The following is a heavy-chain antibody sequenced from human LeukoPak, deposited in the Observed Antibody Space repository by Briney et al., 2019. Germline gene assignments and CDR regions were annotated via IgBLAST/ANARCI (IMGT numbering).Heavy chain of an antibody. CDR2: IKQDGNER. CDR3: ARDPYSGNYGNYYYYYMDV. J-gene: IGHJ6*03. D-gene: IGHD1-26*01. CDR1: GFTFSSYW. V-gene: IGHV3-7*01. Sequence: GGSLRLSCAASGFTFSSYWMSWVRQAPGKGLEWAANIKQDGNERNYVDSVKGRFAISRDNAKNSLYLQMNSLGPEDTAVYYCARDPYSGNYGNYYYYYMDVWGKGTTVTISS.